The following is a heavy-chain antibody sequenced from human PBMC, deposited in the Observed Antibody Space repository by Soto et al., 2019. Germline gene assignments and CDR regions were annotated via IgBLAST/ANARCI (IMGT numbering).Heavy chain of an antibody. CDR1: GYTFTGYY. CDR3: AGVSRVPPGMDV. Sequence: QVQLVQSGAEVKKPGASVKVSCKASGYTFTGYYMHWVRQAPGQGLEWMGWINPNSGGTNYAQKSQGWGTMTRDTSISTDYMELSRLRCDDPAVYYCAGVSRVPPGMDVWGQGTTVTVSS. CDR2: INPNSGGT. D-gene: IGHD2-8*01. J-gene: IGHJ6*02. V-gene: IGHV1-2*04.